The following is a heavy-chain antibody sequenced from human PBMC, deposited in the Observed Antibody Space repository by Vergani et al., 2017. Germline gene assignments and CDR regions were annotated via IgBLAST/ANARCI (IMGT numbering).Heavy chain of an antibody. CDR3: ARVGRDYGVTTADYFDY. CDR1: GGSFSGYY. D-gene: IGHD4-17*01. J-gene: IGHJ4*02. V-gene: IGHV4-34*01. Sequence: QVQLQQWGAGLLKPSETLSLSCAVYGGSFSGYYWSWVRQPQGKGLECICEINHSGSTNYNPPLKSPVTISVNTSKNQFSLKLSSVTAADTAVYYCARVGRDYGVTTADYFDYWGQGTLVTVSS. CDR2: INHSGST.